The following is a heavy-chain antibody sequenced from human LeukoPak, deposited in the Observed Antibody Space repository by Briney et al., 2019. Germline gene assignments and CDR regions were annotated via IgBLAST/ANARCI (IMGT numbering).Heavy chain of an antibody. CDR1: GFTFSGYA. CDR3: AKRVVAATLRAFDS. J-gene: IGHJ3*02. V-gene: IGHV3-23*01. D-gene: IGHD2-15*01. Sequence: PGGSLRLSCAASGFTFSGYAMTWVRQAPGKGLEWVSAISGSGGSTYYADSVKGRFTISRDNSKNTLYLQMNSLRAEDTAVYYCAKRVVAATLRAFDSWGQGTMVTVSS. CDR2: ISGSGGST.